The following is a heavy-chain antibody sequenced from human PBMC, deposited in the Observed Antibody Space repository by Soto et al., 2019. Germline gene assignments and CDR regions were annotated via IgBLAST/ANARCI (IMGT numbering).Heavy chain of an antibody. D-gene: IGHD3-22*01. CDR3: ARDREYYDSSGYYGVMKAFDI. V-gene: IGHV3-21*01. CDR1: GFPFSTSN. J-gene: IGHJ3*02. CDR2: ISSSSSYI. Sequence: GGSLRLSCVVSGFPFSTSNMNWVRQAPGKGLEWVSSISSSSSYIYYADSVKGRFTISRDNAKNSLYLQMNSLRAEDTAVYYCARDREYYDSSGYYGVMKAFDIWGQGTMVTVSS.